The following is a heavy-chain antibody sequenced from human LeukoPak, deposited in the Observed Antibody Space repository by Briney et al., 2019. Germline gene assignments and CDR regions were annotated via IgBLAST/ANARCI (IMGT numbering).Heavy chain of an antibody. CDR1: GYTFTSYH. Sequence: ASVKVSCKASGYTFTSYHLHWVRQAPGQGLEWMGIINPSGGSPNYAQKFQGRVTMTRDMSTSTVYMELSSLRSEDTAVYYCARARTVTTRRYYYYMDVWGKGTTVTVSS. J-gene: IGHJ6*03. CDR2: INPSGGSP. V-gene: IGHV1-46*01. CDR3: ARARTVTTRRYYYYMDV. D-gene: IGHD4-17*01.